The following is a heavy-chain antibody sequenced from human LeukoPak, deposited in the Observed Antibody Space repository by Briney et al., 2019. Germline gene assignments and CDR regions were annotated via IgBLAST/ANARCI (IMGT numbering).Heavy chain of an antibody. CDR2: IYNSGRS. Sequence: SETLSLTCSGSGGSISSGYWSWIRQPPGKGLDWIAYIYNSGRSNYNPSLKSLVTISLDTSKNQFSLKLSSVTAADTAVYYCAGGSGASWFDPWGQGTLVTVSS. V-gene: IGHV4-59*01. J-gene: IGHJ5*02. CDR3: AGGSGASWFDP. CDR1: GGSISSGY. D-gene: IGHD2-8*02.